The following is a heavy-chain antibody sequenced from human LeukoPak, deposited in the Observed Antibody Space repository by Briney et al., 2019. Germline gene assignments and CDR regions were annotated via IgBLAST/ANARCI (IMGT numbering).Heavy chain of an antibody. CDR3: ARETYYYDSSGYYHPTKTFDY. CDR2: INPSGGST. Sequence: ASVKVSCKASGYTFTSYYMHWVRQAPGQGLEWMGIINPSGGSTSYAQKFQGRVTMTRDTSTSTVYMELSSLRSEDTAVYYCARETYYYDSSGYYHPTKTFDYWGQGTLVTVSS. D-gene: IGHD3-22*01. V-gene: IGHV1-46*01. CDR1: GYTFTSYY. J-gene: IGHJ4*02.